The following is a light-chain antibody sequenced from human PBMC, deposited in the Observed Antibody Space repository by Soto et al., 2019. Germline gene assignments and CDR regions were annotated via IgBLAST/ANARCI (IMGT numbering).Light chain of an antibody. CDR1: NIGSKS. CDR3: QVWDSSSDHWV. V-gene: IGLV3-21*04. J-gene: IGLJ3*02. CDR2: YDS. Sequence: SYELTQPPSVSVAPGKTARITCGGNNIGSKSVHWYQQKPGQAPVLVIYYDSDRPSGIPERFSGSNSGNTATLTISRGEAGDEADYYFQVWDSSSDHWVFGGGTKLTVL.